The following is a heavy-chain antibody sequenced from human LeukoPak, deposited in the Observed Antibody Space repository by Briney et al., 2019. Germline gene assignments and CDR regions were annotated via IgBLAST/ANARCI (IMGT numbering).Heavy chain of an antibody. J-gene: IGHJ4*02. D-gene: IGHD2-15*01. Sequence: PSETLSLTCAVSGGCISSYYWSWIRQPAGEGLEWVGRIYTSGTTNYNPSLKSRVTMSVDTSKNQFSLNLNSVTAADTAVYYCARTSPRAATFDYWGQGTLVTVSS. CDR1: GGCISSYY. V-gene: IGHV4-4*07. CDR3: ARTSPRAATFDY. CDR2: IYTSGTT.